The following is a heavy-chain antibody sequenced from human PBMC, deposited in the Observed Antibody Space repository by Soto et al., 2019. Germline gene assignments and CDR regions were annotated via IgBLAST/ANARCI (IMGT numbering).Heavy chain of an antibody. J-gene: IGHJ4*02. Sequence: EVQLLESGGGLVQPGRSLRLSCAASGFTFSNYAMSWVRQAPGQGLDWVSAISGSGGTTYYAASVKGRFTISRDTSKNKLFPQVTSLTAEDPAVYYCAKLCVETVSNGGCPWSFNYRGQGTLVTVSS. V-gene: IGHV3-23*01. CDR3: AKLCVETVSNGGCPWSFNY. D-gene: IGHD4-17*01. CDR1: GFTFSNYA. CDR2: ISGSGGTT.